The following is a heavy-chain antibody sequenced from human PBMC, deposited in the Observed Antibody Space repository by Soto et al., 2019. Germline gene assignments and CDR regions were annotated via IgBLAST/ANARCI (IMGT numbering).Heavy chain of an antibody. J-gene: IGHJ6*02. CDR2: IDPSGSYT. Sequence: GESLKISCKGSGYSFTSYWISRVCQMPGKGLEWMGRIDPSGSYTNYSPSFQGHVTISADKSISTAYLQWSSLKASDTAMYYCAGNDCSGGSCYLPMDVWGQGTTVTSP. CDR1: GYSFTSYW. D-gene: IGHD2-15*01. V-gene: IGHV5-10-1*01. CDR3: AGNDCSGGSCYLPMDV.